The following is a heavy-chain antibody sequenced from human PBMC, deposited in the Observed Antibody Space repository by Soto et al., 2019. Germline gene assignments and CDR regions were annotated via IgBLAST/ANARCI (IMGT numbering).Heavy chain of an antibody. CDR3: SRRTGGYSYGYGPYCYYYYRMEV. CDR1: GGTFSSYA. CDR2: INPIYGTA. D-gene: IGHD5-18*01. V-gene: IGHV1-69*13. Sequence: SVKVSCKASGGTFSSYAICWVRQAPGQGLEWMGGINPIYGTANYAQKFQGRVTITADESTSTAYMELSSLRSEDTAVYYCSRRTGGYSYGYGPYCYYYYRMEVWGQGATVTVAS. J-gene: IGHJ6*02.